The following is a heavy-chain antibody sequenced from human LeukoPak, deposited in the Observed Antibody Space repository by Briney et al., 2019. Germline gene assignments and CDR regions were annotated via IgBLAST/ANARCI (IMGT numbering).Heavy chain of an antibody. Sequence: ASVKVSCKASGYTFTTYAMNWVRQAPGQGLEWMGWISAYNGNTNYAQKLQGRVTMTTDTSTSTAYMELSSPRSEDTAVYYCARNPGETAEGDYWGQGTLVTVSS. CDR1: GYTFTTYA. J-gene: IGHJ4*02. V-gene: IGHV1-18*01. CDR3: ARNPGETAEGDY. CDR2: ISAYNGNT. D-gene: IGHD1-14*01.